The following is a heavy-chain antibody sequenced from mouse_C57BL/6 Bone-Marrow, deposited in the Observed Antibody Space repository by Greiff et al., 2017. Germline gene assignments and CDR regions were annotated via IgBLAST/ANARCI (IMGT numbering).Heavy chain of an antibody. D-gene: IGHD1-1*01. J-gene: IGHJ3*01. Sequence: VQLQQSGAELVMPGASVQLSCKASGYTFTSYWMHWVKQRPGHGLAWIGEIDPSDSYTNYHQKFKGKATLTVDKSSSTAYMQLRSLTSEDSAVYYCARFDAGSTGFDYWGQGTLLTVSA. CDR3: ARFDAGSTGFDY. CDR2: IDPSDSYT. CDR1: GYTFTSYW. V-gene: IGHV1-69*01.